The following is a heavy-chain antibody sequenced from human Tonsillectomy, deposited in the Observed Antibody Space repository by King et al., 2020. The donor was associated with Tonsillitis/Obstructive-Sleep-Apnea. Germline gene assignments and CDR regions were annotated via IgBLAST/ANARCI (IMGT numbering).Heavy chain of an antibody. CDR1: GFTFSSYG. Sequence: QLVESGGGVVQPGRSLRLSCAASGFTFSSYGMHWVRQAPGKGLEWVAVIWYDGSNKYYADSVKGRFTISRDNSKNTLYLQMNSLRAEDTAVYYCARDRVDCSSTSCYAALWFDPWGQGTLVTVSS. V-gene: IGHV3-33*01. J-gene: IGHJ5*02. CDR3: ARDRVDCSSTSCYAALWFDP. CDR2: IWYDGSNK. D-gene: IGHD2-2*01.